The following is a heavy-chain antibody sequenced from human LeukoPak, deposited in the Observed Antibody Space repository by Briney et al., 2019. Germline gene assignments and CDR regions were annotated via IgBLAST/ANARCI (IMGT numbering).Heavy chain of an antibody. V-gene: IGHV5-51*01. CDR3: ARLLDSSRFDS. CDR1: EYTFFGYW. J-gene: IGHJ4*02. CDR2: IYPGDSDA. Sequence: GESLQISCKCSEYTFFGYWIGWVRQLPGKGLEWMGTIYPGDSDARYSPSFQGQVTMSIDKSIYTAYLQWSSLKASDTAMYYCARLLDSSRFDSWGQGTLVTVSS. D-gene: IGHD3-22*01.